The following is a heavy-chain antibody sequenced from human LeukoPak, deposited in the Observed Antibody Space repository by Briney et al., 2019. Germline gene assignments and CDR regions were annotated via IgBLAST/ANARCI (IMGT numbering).Heavy chain of an antibody. D-gene: IGHD2-2*01. CDR3: AKDQWRYCSSTCCYQGPYYFDY. V-gene: IGHV3-23*01. CDR1: GFTFSSYA. J-gene: IGHJ4*02. Sequence: PGGSLRLSCAASGFTFSSYAMSWVRQAPGKGLEWVSAISGSGGSTYYADSVKGRFTISRDNSKNTLYLQMNSLRAEDTAVYYCAKDQWRYCSSTCCYQGPYYFDYWGQGTLVTVSS. CDR2: ISGSGGST.